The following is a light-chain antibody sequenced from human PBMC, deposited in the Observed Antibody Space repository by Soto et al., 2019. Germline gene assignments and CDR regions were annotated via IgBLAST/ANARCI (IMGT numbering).Light chain of an antibody. CDR3: QQYTNLPPWT. Sequence: EIVMTQSPATLSVSPGERATLSCRASQSVSSYLAWYQQKPGQAPRLLIYGASTRATGIPARFSGSGSGTAFPHTISSLLSEDFAVYYCQQYTNLPPWTFGQGTKVEIK. CDR2: GAS. J-gene: IGKJ1*01. CDR1: QSVSSY. V-gene: IGKV3-15*01.